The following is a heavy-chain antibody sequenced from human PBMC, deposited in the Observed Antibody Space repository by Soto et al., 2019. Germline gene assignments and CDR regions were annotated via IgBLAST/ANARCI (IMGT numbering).Heavy chain of an antibody. J-gene: IGHJ3*02. CDR2: MNPNSGNT. Sequence: QVQLVQSGAEVKKPGASVKVSCKASGYTFTSYDINWVRQATGQGLEWMGWMNPNSGNTGYAQKFRGRVTMTRNTSISTAYMELSSLRSEDTAVYYCARVRYDYIWGSYRFDAFDIWGQGTMVTVSS. CDR1: GYTFTSYD. CDR3: ARVRYDYIWGSYRFDAFDI. V-gene: IGHV1-8*01. D-gene: IGHD3-16*01.